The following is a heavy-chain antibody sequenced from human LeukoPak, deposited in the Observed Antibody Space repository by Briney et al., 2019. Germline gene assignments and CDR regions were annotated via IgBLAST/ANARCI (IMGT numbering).Heavy chain of an antibody. CDR3: ARDVDVVVPATETGWFDP. CDR2: IIPIFGTA. D-gene: IGHD2-2*01. V-gene: IGHV1-69*01. CDR1: GGTFSSYS. J-gene: IGHJ5*02. Sequence: SVKVSCKASGGTFSSYSINWVRQAPGQGLEWMGGIIPIFGTANYAQKFQGRVTITADESTSTAYTELSSLRSEDTAVYYCARDVDVVVPATETGWFDPWGQGTLVTVSS.